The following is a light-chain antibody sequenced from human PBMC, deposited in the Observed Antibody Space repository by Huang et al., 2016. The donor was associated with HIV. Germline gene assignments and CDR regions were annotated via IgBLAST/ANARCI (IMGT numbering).Light chain of an antibody. V-gene: IGKV3-15*01. CDR2: GAS. Sequence: EILMTQSPATLSVSPGDEATLSCRASQSVSSNLAWYQQHPGHAPRLLIYGASTRATGIPARFSGSGSGTEFTLTISSLQSEDFAVYYCQQYNNWPRTFGQGTKVEIK. CDR1: QSVSSN. J-gene: IGKJ1*01. CDR3: QQYNNWPRT.